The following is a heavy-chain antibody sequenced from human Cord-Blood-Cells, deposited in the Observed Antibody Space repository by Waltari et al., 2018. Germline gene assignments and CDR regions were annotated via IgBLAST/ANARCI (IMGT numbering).Heavy chain of an antibody. Sequence: QVQLVQSGAEVKKPGASVKVSCKASGYTFTSYDINWVRPAPGQGLEWMGWMNPNSGNTGYAQKFQGRVTITRNTSISTAYMELSSLRSEDTAVYYCARGGPHCSSTSCYDAFDIWGQGTMVTVSS. CDR1: GYTFTSYD. CDR3: ARGGPHCSSTSCYDAFDI. D-gene: IGHD2-2*01. CDR2: MNPNSGNT. J-gene: IGHJ3*02. V-gene: IGHV1-8*03.